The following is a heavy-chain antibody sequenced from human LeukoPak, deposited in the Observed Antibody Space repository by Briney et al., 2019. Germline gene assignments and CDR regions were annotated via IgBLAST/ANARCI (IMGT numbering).Heavy chain of an antibody. Sequence: GESLKISCQGSGYSFTSYWIGWVRQMPGKGPEWMGIIYPGDSDTRYSPSFQGQVTISADTSISTAYLQWSSLKASDTAMYFCARCSSAWPLDYWGQGTLVTVSS. D-gene: IGHD6-19*01. J-gene: IGHJ4*02. CDR1: GYSFTSYW. CDR3: ARCSSAWPLDY. CDR2: IYPGDSDT. V-gene: IGHV5-51*01.